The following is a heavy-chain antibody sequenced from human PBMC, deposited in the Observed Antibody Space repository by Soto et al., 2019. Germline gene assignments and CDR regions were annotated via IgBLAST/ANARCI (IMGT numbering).Heavy chain of an antibody. CDR1: GYTFTSYH. Sequence: QVQLVQSGAEVKKPGASVKVSCKASGYTFTSYHMHWVRQAPGQGLEWMGIINPSGGSTSYAQKFQGRVTMTRDTSTSTVYMELSSLRSEDTAVYYCARDLLTTVTADAFDIWGQGTMVTVSS. CDR2: INPSGGST. D-gene: IGHD4-17*01. J-gene: IGHJ3*02. V-gene: IGHV1-46*01. CDR3: ARDLLTTVTADAFDI.